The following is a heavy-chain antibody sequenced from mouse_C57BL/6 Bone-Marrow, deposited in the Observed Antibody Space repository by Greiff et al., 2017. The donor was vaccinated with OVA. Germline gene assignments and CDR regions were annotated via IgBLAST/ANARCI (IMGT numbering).Heavy chain of an antibody. J-gene: IGHJ4*01. CDR2: IDPEDGDT. CDR3: AREGLLRSYYAMDY. Sequence: EVQLQQSGAELVRPGASVKLSCTASGFNIKDYYMHWVKQRPEQGLEWIGRIDPEDGDTEYAPKFQGKATFTADTSSNTAYMQLSSLTTEDSAIYYCAREGLLRSYYAMDYWGQGTSVTVSS. CDR1: GFNIKDYY. D-gene: IGHD1-1*01. V-gene: IGHV14-1*01.